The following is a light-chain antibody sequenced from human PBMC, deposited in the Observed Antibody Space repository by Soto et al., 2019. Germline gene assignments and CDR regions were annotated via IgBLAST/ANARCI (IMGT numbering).Light chain of an antibody. J-gene: IGKJ2*01. V-gene: IGKV3-20*01. Sequence: EIVLTQSPGTLSLSPGERATLSCRASQSLSRNFLAWYQQKPGQAPRLLIYHAFSRATGMPDRFSGSGSGTDFTLTISRLEPEDFAVYYCQQYDSSPYTFGQGTKLDIK. CDR3: QQYDSSPYT. CDR2: HAF. CDR1: QSLSRNF.